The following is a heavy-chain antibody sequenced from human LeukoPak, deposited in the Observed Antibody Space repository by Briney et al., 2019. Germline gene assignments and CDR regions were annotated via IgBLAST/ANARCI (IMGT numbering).Heavy chain of an antibody. V-gene: IGHV1-18*01. CDR2: ISAYNGNT. J-gene: IGHJ6*03. D-gene: IGHD1-26*01. CDR3: ARGLRYSGSYSLEYYYYMDV. Sequence: ASVKVSCKASGYTFTSYGISWVRQAPGQGLEWMGWISAYNGNTNYAQKFQGRVTTTRNTSISTAYMELSSLRSEDTAVYYCARGLRYSGSYSLEYYYYMDVWGKGTTVTVSS. CDR1: GYTFTSYG.